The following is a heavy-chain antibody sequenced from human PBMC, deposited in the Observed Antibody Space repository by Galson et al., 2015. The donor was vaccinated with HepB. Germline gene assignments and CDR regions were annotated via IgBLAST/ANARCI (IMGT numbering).Heavy chain of an antibody. CDR3: ARESVRGVSNWFDP. CDR2: INTNSGNP. Sequence: SVKVSCKASGYTFTRYAMNWVRQAPGQGLEWMGGINTNSGNPTYAQDFTGRFVFSLDTSASTAYLQISSLKAEDTAVYYCARESVRGVSNWFDPWGQGTLVTVSS. V-gene: IGHV7-4-1*02. J-gene: IGHJ5*02. CDR1: GYTFTRYA. D-gene: IGHD3-10*01.